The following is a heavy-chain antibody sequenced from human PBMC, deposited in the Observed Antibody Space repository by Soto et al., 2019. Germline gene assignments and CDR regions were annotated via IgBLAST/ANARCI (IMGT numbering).Heavy chain of an antibody. CDR3: AGASKLGDAFDI. D-gene: IGHD3-16*01. CDR2: IYYSGST. J-gene: IGHJ3*02. CDR1: GGYVSSGSYY. Sequence: PSETLSLTCTVSGGYVSSGSYYWSWIRQPPGKGLEWIGYIYYSGSTNYNPSLKSRVTIPVDTSKNQFSLKLSSVTAADTAVYYCAGASKLGDAFDIWGQGTMVTVSS. V-gene: IGHV4-61*01.